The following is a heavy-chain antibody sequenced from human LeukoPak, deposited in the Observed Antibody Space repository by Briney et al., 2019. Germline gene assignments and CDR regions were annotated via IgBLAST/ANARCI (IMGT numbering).Heavy chain of an antibody. CDR3: ARRFRIHFDY. V-gene: IGHV4-34*01. Sequence: PSETLSLTCAVYGGSFSGYYWTWIRQPPGKGLEWIGEVNHSGSTTYTPSLKSRVTISVGTSKNQFSLNLSSVTAADTAVYYCARRFRIHFDYWGQGSLVTVSS. CDR2: VNHSGST. CDR1: GGSFSGYY. D-gene: IGHD3-10*01. J-gene: IGHJ4*02.